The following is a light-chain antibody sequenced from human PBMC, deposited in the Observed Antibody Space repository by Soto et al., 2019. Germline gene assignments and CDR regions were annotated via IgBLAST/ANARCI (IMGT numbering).Light chain of an antibody. Sequence: DIQMTQSPSTLSASVGDRVTITCRASQSISTSLAWYQQKPGKAPKVLIYKASSLEIGVPSRFSSSGSGTEFPLTIISLQPDDLATYYCQHRDSYWTFGQGTKVEI. CDR1: QSISTS. V-gene: IGKV1-5*03. CDR3: QHRDSYWT. CDR2: KAS. J-gene: IGKJ1*01.